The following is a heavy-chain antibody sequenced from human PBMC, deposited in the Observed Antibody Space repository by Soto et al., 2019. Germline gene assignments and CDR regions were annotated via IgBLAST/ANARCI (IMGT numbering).Heavy chain of an antibody. V-gene: IGHV3-23*01. CDR3: AKATNHCGGDCYAGAFDI. CDR1: GFTFSNYA. D-gene: IGHD2-21*02. Sequence: GGSLRLSCAASGFTFSNYAMTWVRQAPGKGLEWVSALSGSGGSTYYADSVEGRFTISRDNSKNTLYLQMNSLRAEDTAVYYCAKATNHCGGDCYAGAFDIWGQGTMVTVSS. CDR2: LSGSGGST. J-gene: IGHJ3*02.